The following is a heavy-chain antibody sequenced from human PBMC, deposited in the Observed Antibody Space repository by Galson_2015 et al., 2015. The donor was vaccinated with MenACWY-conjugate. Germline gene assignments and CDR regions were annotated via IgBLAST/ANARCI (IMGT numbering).Heavy chain of an antibody. CDR1: GFTFADSA. Sequence: SLRLSCAASGFTFADSAMHWVRHAPGKGLEWVSGISWNSGDIGYVGSVKGRFTVSRDNAKNSLYLQMNSLRAEDTALYYCAALDYWGQGTLVTVSS. V-gene: IGHV3-9*01. CDR2: ISWNSGDI. J-gene: IGHJ4*02. CDR3: AALDY.